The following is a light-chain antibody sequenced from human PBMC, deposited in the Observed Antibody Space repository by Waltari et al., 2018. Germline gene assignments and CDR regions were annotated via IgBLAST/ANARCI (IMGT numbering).Light chain of an antibody. CDR3: SSYTSSSTVV. CDR1: SSDVGGYNY. V-gene: IGLV2-14*01. CDR2: DVS. Sequence: QSALTQPASVSGSPGQSITISCTGTSSDVGGYNYVSWYQQHPGKAPKLMIYDVSKRPSGVSNRFSGSKSGTTASLTISGLQAEDEAAYYCSSYTSSSTVVFGGGTKLTVL. J-gene: IGLJ2*01.